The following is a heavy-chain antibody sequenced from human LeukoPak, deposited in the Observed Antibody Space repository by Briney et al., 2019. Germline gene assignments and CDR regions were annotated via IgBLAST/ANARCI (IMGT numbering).Heavy chain of an antibody. J-gene: IGHJ2*01. CDR3: ARDPVESLYYYDSNWYFDL. V-gene: IGHV3-30*03. CDR2: ISYDGSNK. Sequence: PGGSLRLSCAASGFTFSHDWMSWVRQAPGKGLEWVAVISYDGSNKYYADSVKGRFTISRDNSKNTLYLQMNSLRAEDTAVYYCARDPVESLYYYDSNWYFDLWGRGTLVTVSS. CDR1: GFTFSHDW. D-gene: IGHD3-22*01.